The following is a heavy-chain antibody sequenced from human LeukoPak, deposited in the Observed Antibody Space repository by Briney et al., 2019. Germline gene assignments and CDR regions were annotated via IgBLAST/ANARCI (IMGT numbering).Heavy chain of an antibody. J-gene: IGHJ6*03. CDR1: GYTFTSYD. CDR2: MNPNSGNT. Sequence: VASVKVSCKASGYTFTSYDSNWVRQATGQGLEWMGWMNPNSGNTGYAQKFQGRVTMTRNTSISTAYMELSSLRSEDTAVYYCARGGDWNDKYYYYYYMDVWGKGTTVTVSS. CDR3: ARGGDWNDKYYYYYYMDV. V-gene: IGHV1-8*01. D-gene: IGHD1-1*01.